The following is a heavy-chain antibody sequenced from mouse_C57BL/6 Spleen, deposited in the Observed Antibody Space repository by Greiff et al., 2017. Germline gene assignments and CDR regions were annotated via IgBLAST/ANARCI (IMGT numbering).Heavy chain of an antibody. D-gene: IGHD3-2*02. CDR2: INPGSGGT. V-gene: IGHV1-54*01. CDR1: GYAFTNYL. CDR3: ARGAQGYYFDY. Sequence: VQLQQSGAELVRPGTSVKVSCKASGYAFTNYLIEWVKQRPGQGLEWIGVINPGSGGTNYKEKFKGKATLTADKSSSTAYMQLSSLTSEDSAVYFCARGAQGYYFDYWGQGTTLTVSS. J-gene: IGHJ2*01.